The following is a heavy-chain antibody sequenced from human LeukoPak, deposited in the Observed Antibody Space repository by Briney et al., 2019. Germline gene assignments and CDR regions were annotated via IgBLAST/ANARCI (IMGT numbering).Heavy chain of an antibody. Sequence: GGSLRLSCAASGFTFSSYSMNWVRQAPGKGLEWVSSISSSSSYIYYADSVKGRFTISRDNAKNSLYLQMNSLRAEDTAVYYCARDAGAYCGGDCRYFDYWGQGTLVTVSS. J-gene: IGHJ4*02. V-gene: IGHV3-21*01. CDR1: GFTFSSYS. CDR3: ARDAGAYCGGDCRYFDY. D-gene: IGHD2-21*02. CDR2: ISSSSSYI.